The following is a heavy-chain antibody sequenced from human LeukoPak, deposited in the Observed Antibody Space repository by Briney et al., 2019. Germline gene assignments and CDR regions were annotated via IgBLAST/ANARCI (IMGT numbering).Heavy chain of an antibody. J-gene: IGHJ6*02. Sequence: ASVKVSCKASGYTFTGYYMHWVRQAPGQGLEWMGWINPNSGGTNYAQKFQGRVTMTRDTSISTAYMELSRLRSDDTAVYYCARTNYYCYGMDVWGQGTTVTVSS. CDR3: ARTNYYCYGMDV. CDR1: GYTFTGYY. CDR2: INPNSGGT. V-gene: IGHV1-2*02.